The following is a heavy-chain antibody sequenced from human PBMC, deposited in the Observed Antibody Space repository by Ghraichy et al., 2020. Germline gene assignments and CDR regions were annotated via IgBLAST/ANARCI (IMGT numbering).Heavy chain of an antibody. Sequence: GGSLRLSCAAFGFTVSSNYMIWVRQAPGKGLEWVSIIYTGGSTYYTDSVKGRFTISRDNSKNKLYLQMNGLRAEDTAVYYCARGTTWEDAFDIWGQGAMVTVSS. CDR3: ARGTTWEDAFDI. CDR1: GFTVSSNY. J-gene: IGHJ3*02. CDR2: IYTGGST. V-gene: IGHV3-53*01. D-gene: IGHD1-26*01.